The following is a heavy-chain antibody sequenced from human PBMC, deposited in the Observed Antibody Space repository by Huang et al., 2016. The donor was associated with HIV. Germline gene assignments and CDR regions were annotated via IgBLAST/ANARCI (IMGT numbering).Heavy chain of an antibody. CDR1: GFNFSTYA. D-gene: IGHD3-22*01. Sequence: QVQLVESGGGVVQPAGSLRLSCAASGFNFSTYAMHWVRQPPGKGLEWVAVRSHNGRNRYYIDSVKGRFTISRDNSKNTLYLQMNSLRAEDTAIYYCARSSRPRIVVVITSFDFWGQGTLVPVSS. V-gene: IGHV3-30*19. CDR3: ARSSRPRIVVVITSFDF. J-gene: IGHJ4*02. CDR2: RSHNGRNR.